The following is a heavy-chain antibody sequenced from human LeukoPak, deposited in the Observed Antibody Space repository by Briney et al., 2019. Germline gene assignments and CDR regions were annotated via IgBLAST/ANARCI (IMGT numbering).Heavy chain of an antibody. Sequence: GGSLRLSCAASGFTFNYYAMSWVRQAPGKGLEWVSTISNSGGTRYYADSVKGRFTVSRDNSKNTLYLQMSSLRAEDTAVYYCAKDPCPYCYNPYIWGQGTMVTVSS. J-gene: IGHJ3*02. CDR2: ISNSGGTR. D-gene: IGHD5-24*01. CDR1: GFTFNYYA. V-gene: IGHV3-23*01. CDR3: AKDPCPYCYNPYI.